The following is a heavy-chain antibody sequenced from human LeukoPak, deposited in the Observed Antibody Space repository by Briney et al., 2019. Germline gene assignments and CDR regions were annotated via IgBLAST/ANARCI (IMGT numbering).Heavy chain of an antibody. CDR3: ARGWELRLFDY. V-gene: IGHV4-30-2*01. CDR1: GGSISSGGYS. Sequence: PSETLSLTCAVSGGSISSGGYSWSWIRQPPGKGLEWIGYIYHSGSTYYNPSLKSRVTISVDRSKNQFSLKLSSVTAADTAVYYCARGWELRLFDYWGQGTLVTVSS. CDR2: IYHSGST. J-gene: IGHJ4*02. D-gene: IGHD1-26*01.